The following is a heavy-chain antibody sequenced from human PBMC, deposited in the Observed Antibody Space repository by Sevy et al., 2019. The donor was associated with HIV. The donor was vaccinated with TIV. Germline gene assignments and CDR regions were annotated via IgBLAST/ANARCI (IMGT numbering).Heavy chain of an antibody. D-gene: IGHD3-16*01. V-gene: IGHV3-74*01. Sequence: GGSLRLSCAGSGFSITSYWMHWVRQAPGKGLVWVSRMNEDGSVTNHADSVRGRFTISRDIAKNTLYLQMNSFSVDDTAVYYCVKDFGGPTDYWGQGNVVTVSS. CDR3: VKDFGGPTDY. J-gene: IGHJ4*02. CDR2: MNEDGSVT. CDR1: GFSITSYW.